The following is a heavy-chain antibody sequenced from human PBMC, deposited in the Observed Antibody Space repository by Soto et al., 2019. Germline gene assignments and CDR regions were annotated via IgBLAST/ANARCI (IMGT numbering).Heavy chain of an antibody. CDR1: GYSFTSYW. V-gene: IGHV5-51*01. CDR2: IYPGDSDT. Sequence: PGESLKISCKGSGYSFTSYWIGWVRQMPGKGLEWMGIIYPGDSDTRYSPSFQGQVTISADKSISTAYLQWSSLKASDTAMYYCARVNGDYNDSSGYSVYYYYYGMDVWGQGTTVTVSS. J-gene: IGHJ6*02. D-gene: IGHD3-22*01. CDR3: ARVNGDYNDSSGYSVYYYYYGMDV.